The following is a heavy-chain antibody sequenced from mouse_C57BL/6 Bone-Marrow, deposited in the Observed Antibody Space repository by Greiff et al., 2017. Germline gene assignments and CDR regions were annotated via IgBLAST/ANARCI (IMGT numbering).Heavy chain of an antibody. D-gene: IGHD3-2*02. CDR1: GFSLTSYG. J-gene: IGHJ3*01. CDR2: IWSGGST. CDR3: ARGDSSGSWFAY. V-gene: IGHV2-2*01. Sequence: QVQLKESGPGLVQPSQSLSITCTVSGFSLTSYGVHWVRQSPGKGLEWLGVIWSGGSTDYNAAFISRLSISKDNSNSQVFVKMNSLQADDTAIYYCARGDSSGSWFAYWGQGTLVTVSA.